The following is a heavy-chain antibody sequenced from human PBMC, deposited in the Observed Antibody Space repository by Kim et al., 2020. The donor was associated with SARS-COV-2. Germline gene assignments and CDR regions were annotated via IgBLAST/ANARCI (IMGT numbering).Heavy chain of an antibody. V-gene: IGHV3-11*06. J-gene: IGHJ3*02. D-gene: IGHD2-21*02. CDR3: ARDMGIVVVTAIDAFDI. Sequence: VKGRFTISRDNAKNSLYLQMNSLRAEDTAVYYCARDMGIVVVTAIDAFDIWGQGTMVTVSS.